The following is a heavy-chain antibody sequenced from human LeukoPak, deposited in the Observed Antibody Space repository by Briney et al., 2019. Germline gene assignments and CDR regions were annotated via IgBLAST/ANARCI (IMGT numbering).Heavy chain of an antibody. CDR2: INTRGDT. CDR1: GWSFNDYY. D-gene: IGHD2-2*01. V-gene: IGHV4-34*01. CDR3: ARGQVPAARGYNWFDP. J-gene: IGHJ5*02. Sequence: SETLSLTCAVYGWSFNDYYWNWIRQPPGKGLEWIGEINTRGDTNFNPSLKSRVTISVDTSKNQFSLRLTSMIAADTAVYYCARGQVPAARGYNWFDPWGQGTLVTVSS.